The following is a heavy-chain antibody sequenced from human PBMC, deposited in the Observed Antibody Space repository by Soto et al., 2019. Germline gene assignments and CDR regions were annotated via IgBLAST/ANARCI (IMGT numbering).Heavy chain of an antibody. CDR2: INDRGSI. V-gene: IGHV4-34*01. D-gene: IGHD3-9*01. CDR1: GGSFSGYY. Sequence: QVQLQQWGAGPLRPLETLSLTCGVSGGSFSGYYWAWIRQSPGKGLEWIGEINDRGSINDNPSLKSRVSISVDKSKNHYSLNLRSVTAADTAVYYCARESHDILTGPPWVWYFDLWGRGTLVTVSS. CDR3: ARESHDILTGPPWVWYFDL. J-gene: IGHJ2*01.